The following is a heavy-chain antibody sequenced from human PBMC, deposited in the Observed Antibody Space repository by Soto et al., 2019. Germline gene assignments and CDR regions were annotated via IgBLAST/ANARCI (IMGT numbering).Heavy chain of an antibody. J-gene: IGHJ4*02. CDR1: GFTFSSYA. Sequence: GGSLRLSCAASGFTFSSYAMGWVRQAPGKGLEWVSAIGGSGGSTYYADSVKGRFTISRDNSKNTLYLQMNSLRAEDTAVYYCAKNCGGDCYTNFDFWGQGTLVTVSS. CDR2: IGGSGGST. V-gene: IGHV3-23*01. D-gene: IGHD2-21*02. CDR3: AKNCGGDCYTNFDF.